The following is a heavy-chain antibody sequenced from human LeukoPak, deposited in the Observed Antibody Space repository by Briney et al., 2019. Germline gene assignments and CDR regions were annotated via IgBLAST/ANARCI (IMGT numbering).Heavy chain of an antibody. CDR1: GFTFSNAW. J-gene: IGHJ4*02. D-gene: IGHD3-10*01. CDR3: APSVYLSGGYFDS. V-gene: IGHV3-15*01. Sequence: GGSLRLSCVASGFTFSNAWMSWVRQAPGKGLEWVGRIKSKRDGGTTDYGSPVKGRFTISRDDSKNTFYLQMSSLKTEDTAVYYCAPSVYLSGGYFDSWGQGTLVTVSS. CDR2: IKSKRDGGTT.